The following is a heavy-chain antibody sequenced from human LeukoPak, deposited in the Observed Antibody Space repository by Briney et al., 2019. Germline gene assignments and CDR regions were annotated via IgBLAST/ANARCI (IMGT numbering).Heavy chain of an antibody. J-gene: IGHJ6*03. CDR2: IIPIFGTA. D-gene: IGHD2-15*01. CDR3: ASGKGYCSGGSCYSLPYYYYYMDV. CDR1: GYTFTSYG. Sequence: ASVKVSCKASGYTFTSYGISWVRQAPGQGLEWMGGIIPIFGTANYAQKFQGRVTITTDESTSTAYMELSSLRSEDTAVYYCASGKGYCSGGSCYSLPYYYYYMDVWGKGTTVTVSS. V-gene: IGHV1-69*05.